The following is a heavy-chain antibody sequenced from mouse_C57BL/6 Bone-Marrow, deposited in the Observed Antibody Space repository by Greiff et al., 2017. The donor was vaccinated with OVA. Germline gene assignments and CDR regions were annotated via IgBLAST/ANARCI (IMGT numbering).Heavy chain of an antibody. Sequence: EVKVEESGGGLVQPGGSMKLSCVASGFTFSNYWMNWVRQSPEKGLEWVAQIRLKSDNYATHYAESVKGRFTISRDDSKSSVYLQMNNLRAEDTGIYSCTGLREFAYWGQGTLVTVSA. D-gene: IGHD2-4*01. V-gene: IGHV6-3*01. CDR2: IRLKSDNYAT. CDR1: GFTFSNYW. J-gene: IGHJ3*01. CDR3: TGLREFAY.